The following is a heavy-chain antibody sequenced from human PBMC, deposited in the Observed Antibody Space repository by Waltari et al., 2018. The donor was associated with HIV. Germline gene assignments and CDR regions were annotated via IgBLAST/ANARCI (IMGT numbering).Heavy chain of an antibody. D-gene: IGHD1-26*01. V-gene: IGHV4-39*01. CDR1: GGSISNSNYF. CDR3: ARHALRVGASYWYFDL. CDR2: IYYSGRS. J-gene: IGHJ2*01. Sequence: QLQLQESGPGLVKPSETLSLTCTGSGGSISNSNYFWGWIRQPPGKGLEWIGRIYYSGRSYYNPSLKSRVTISVDTSKNQFSLKLSSVTATDTAVYYCARHALRVGASYWYFDLWGRGTLVTVSS.